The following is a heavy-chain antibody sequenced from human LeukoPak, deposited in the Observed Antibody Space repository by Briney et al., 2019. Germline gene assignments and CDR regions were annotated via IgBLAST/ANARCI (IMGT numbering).Heavy chain of an antibody. CDR1: GGSFSGYY. D-gene: IGHD2-2*02. V-gene: IGHV4-34*01. CDR3: ARRCSSTSCYNY. J-gene: IGHJ4*02. CDR2: INHSGST. Sequence: SETLSVTCAVYGGSFSGYYWSWLRQPPGKGLEWIGEINHSGSTKYNPSLKSRVTISVDTSKNQFSLKLSSVTAADTAVYYCARRCSSTSCYNYWGQRTLVTVSS.